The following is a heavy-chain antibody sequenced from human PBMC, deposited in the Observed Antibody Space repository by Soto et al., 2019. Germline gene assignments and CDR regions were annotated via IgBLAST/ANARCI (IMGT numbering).Heavy chain of an antibody. D-gene: IGHD5-18*01. CDR1: GFTFSSYG. CDR3: ARDSAAMVTSEIDY. CDR2: IWYDGSNK. V-gene: IGHV3-33*01. Sequence: GGSLRLSCAASGFTFSSYGMHWVRQAPGKGLEWVAVIWYDGSNKYYADSVKGRFTISRDNSKNTLYLQMNSLRAEDTAVYYCARDSAAMVTSEIDYWGQGTLVTVSS. J-gene: IGHJ4*02.